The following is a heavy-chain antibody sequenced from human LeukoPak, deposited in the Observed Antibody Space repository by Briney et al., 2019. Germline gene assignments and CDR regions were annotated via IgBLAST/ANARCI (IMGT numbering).Heavy chain of an antibody. J-gene: IGHJ4*02. CDR1: GFTFSSYA. Sequence: PGGSLRLSCAASGFTFSSYAMSWVRQAPGEGLEWVSAISGSGGSTYYADSVKGRFTISRDNSKNTLYLQMNSLRAEDTAVYYCAKDRNYYDSSGYNDYWGQGTLVTVSS. V-gene: IGHV3-23*01. CDR2: ISGSGGST. D-gene: IGHD3-22*01. CDR3: AKDRNYYDSSGYNDY.